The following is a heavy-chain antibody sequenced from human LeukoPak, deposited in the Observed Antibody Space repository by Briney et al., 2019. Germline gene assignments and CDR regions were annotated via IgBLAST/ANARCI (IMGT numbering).Heavy chain of an antibody. Sequence: GGSLRLSCAASGFSFSSYAMSWVRQAPGNGLEWVSGIVGSAGSTYYADSVKGRFTISRDNSRNTLYLQMNSLRAEDTAVYYCAKVASDSSGWYHFDYWGQGTLVTVSS. CDR1: GFSFSSYA. V-gene: IGHV3-23*01. D-gene: IGHD6-19*01. J-gene: IGHJ4*02. CDR3: AKVASDSSGWYHFDY. CDR2: IVGSAGST.